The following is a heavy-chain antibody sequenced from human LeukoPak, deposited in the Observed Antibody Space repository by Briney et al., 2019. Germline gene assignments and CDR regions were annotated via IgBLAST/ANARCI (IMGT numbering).Heavy chain of an antibody. D-gene: IGHD2-2*01. V-gene: IGHV1-2*06. J-gene: IGHJ4*02. CDR3: ARGCSSTSCHSLFDY. CDR2: INPNSGGT. CDR1: GYTFTGYY. Sequence: ASAKVSCKASGYTFTGYYMHWVRQAPGQGLEWMGRINPNSGGTNYAQKFQGRVTMTRDTSISTAYMELSRLRSDDTAVYYCARGCSSTSCHSLFDYWGQGTLVTVSS.